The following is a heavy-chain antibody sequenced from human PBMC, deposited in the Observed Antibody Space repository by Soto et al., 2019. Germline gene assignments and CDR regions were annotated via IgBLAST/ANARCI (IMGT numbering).Heavy chain of an antibody. D-gene: IGHD3-3*01. CDR1: GGSFSGYY. CDR3: ARGGRTDYDFWSGYYLLLDY. Sequence: QVQLQQWGAGLLKPSETLSLTCAVSGGSFSGYYWSWIRQPPGKGLEGIGEINHSGSTNYNPSLKSRVTISVDTSKNQFSLKLSSVTAADTAVYYCARGGRTDYDFWSGYYLLLDYWGQGTLVTVSS. V-gene: IGHV4-34*01. CDR2: INHSGST. J-gene: IGHJ4*02.